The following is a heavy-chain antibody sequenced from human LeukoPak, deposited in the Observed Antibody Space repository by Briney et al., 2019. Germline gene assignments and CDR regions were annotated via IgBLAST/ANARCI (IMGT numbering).Heavy chain of an antibody. CDR3: ARPFLSSVTTSYYYYGMDV. D-gene: IGHD4-17*01. J-gene: IGHJ6*02. CDR2: IIPILGIA. V-gene: IGHV1-69*04. Sequence: GASVKVSCKASGGTFSSYAISWVQQAPGQGLEWMGRIIPILGIANYAQKFQGRVTITADKSTSTAYMELSSLRSEDTAVYYCARPFLSSVTTSYYYYGMDVWGQGTTVTVSS. CDR1: GGTFSSYA.